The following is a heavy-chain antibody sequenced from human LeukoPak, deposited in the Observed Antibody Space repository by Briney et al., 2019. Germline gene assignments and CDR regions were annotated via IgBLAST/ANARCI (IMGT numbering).Heavy chain of an antibody. J-gene: IGHJ4*02. CDR1: GGSISSSNW. Sequence: SETLSLTCAVSGGSISSSNWWSWVRQPPGKGLEWIGYIYYSGSTYYNPSLKSRVTISVDTSKNQFSLKLSSVTAADTAVYYCARERWFGELLSGDYWGQGTLVTVSS. CDR3: ARERWFGELLSGDY. D-gene: IGHD3-10*01. CDR2: IYYSGST. V-gene: IGHV4-4*02.